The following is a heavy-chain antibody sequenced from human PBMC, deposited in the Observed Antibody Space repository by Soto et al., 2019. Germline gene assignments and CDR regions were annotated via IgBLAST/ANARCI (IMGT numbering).Heavy chain of an antibody. D-gene: IGHD2-2*01. J-gene: IGHJ4*02. CDR2: ISGSGGST. V-gene: IGHV3-23*01. CDR3: AKDLIPRDKDIVVVPAAGGFDY. Sequence: GGSLRLSCAASGFTFSSYAMSWVRQAPGKGLEWVSAISGSGGSTYYADSVKGRFTISRDNSKNTLYLQMNSLRAEDTAVYYCAKDLIPRDKDIVVVPAAGGFDYWGQGTLVTVSS. CDR1: GFTFSSYA.